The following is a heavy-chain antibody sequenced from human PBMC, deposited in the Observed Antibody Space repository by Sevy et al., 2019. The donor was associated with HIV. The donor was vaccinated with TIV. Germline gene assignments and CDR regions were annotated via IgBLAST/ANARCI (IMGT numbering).Heavy chain of an antibody. V-gene: IGHV3-23*01. CDR3: AKDQDVVVPAAMPFDY. CDR2: IRGSGGST. J-gene: IGHJ4*02. CDR1: GFTFSSYA. D-gene: IGHD2-2*01. Sequence: GGSLRLSCAASGFTFSSYAMSWVRQAPGKGLEWVSAIRGSGGSTYYTDSVKGRFTISRDNSKNTLYLQMNSLRAEDTAVYYCAKDQDVVVPAAMPFDYWGQGTLVTVSS.